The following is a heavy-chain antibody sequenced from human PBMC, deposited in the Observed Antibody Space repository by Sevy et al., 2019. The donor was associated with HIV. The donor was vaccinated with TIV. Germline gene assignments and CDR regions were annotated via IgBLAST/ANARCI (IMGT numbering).Heavy chain of an antibody. CDR2: IWYDGSNK. J-gene: IGHJ4*02. CDR1: AFTFSNYG. Sequence: GGSLRLSCAASAFTFSNYGMHWVRQAPGKGLEWVADIWYDGSNKYYADSVKGRFTVSRDNSKNTLYLQMNSLRGEDTAVYYCAGDMMGATTDGFFDYWGQGTLVTVSS. V-gene: IGHV3-33*01. CDR3: AGDMMGATTDGFFDY. D-gene: IGHD1-26*01.